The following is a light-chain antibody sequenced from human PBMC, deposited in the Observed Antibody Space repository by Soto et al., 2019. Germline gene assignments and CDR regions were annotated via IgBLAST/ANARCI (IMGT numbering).Light chain of an antibody. V-gene: IGKV3-20*01. CDR1: QRVSSNS. Sequence: PGERATLSCRASQRVSSNSLAWYQQKPGQAPRLLIYGASSRATGTPDRFSGSGSGTDFTLTISRLKPEDFAVYYCQQFGGSPPSWTFGQGTKVEI. J-gene: IGKJ1*01. CDR2: GAS. CDR3: QQFGGSPPSWT.